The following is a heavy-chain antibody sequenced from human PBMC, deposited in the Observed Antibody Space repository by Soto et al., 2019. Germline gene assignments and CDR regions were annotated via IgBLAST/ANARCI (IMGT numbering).Heavy chain of an antibody. CDR3: ARAGWLVEGRFDP. J-gene: IGHJ5*02. D-gene: IGHD6-19*01. CDR1: GYTFTGYY. CDR2: INPNRGGT. V-gene: IGHV1-2*02. Sequence: QVQLVQSGAEVKKPGASVKVSCKASGYTFTGYYIHWVRHAPGQGLEWMGWINPNRGGTNYAQKFQGRVTMTRDTSISTAYMEMSRLRSDDTDVYYCARAGWLVEGRFDPWGQGTLVTVSS.